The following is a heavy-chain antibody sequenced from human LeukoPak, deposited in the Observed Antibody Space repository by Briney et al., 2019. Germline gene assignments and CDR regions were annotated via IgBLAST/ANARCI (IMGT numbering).Heavy chain of an antibody. CDR2: INHSGST. D-gene: IGHD6-19*01. CDR3: ARGGPVAGDFDY. J-gene: IGHJ4*02. CDR1: GGSFSGYY. Sequence: PSETLSLTCAVYGGSFSGYYWSWIRQPPGKGLEWIGEINHSGSTNYNPSLKSRVTISADTSKNQFSLKLSSVTAADTAVYYCARGGPVAGDFDYWGQGTLVTVSS. V-gene: IGHV4-34*01.